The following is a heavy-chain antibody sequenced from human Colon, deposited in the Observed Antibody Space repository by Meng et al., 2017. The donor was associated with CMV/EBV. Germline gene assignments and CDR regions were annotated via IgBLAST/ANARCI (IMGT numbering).Heavy chain of an antibody. V-gene: IGHV1-8*01. J-gene: IGHJ4*02. D-gene: IGHD2-2*01. Sequence: ASVKVSCKASGYTFTSYDINWVRQAAGQGLESMGWMNPDSGKTGYVQKFQGRVTMTRDTSISTAYMELSSLRYEDTGVYYCTRGRQIPPGYCTSATCPVYWGQGTLVTVSS. CDR1: GYTFTSYD. CDR2: MNPDSGKT. CDR3: TRGRQIPPGYCTSATCPVY.